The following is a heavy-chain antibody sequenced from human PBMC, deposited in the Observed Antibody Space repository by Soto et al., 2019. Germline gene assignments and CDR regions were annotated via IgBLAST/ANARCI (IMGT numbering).Heavy chain of an antibody. D-gene: IGHD3-22*01. CDR1: GGSIISGDYY. Sequence: NPSETLSLTCTVSGGSIISGDYYWSWIRQPPGKGLEWIGYIYYSGSTYYNPSLKSRVTISVDTSKNQFSLKLSSVTAADTAVYYCARAVYYYDSSGYGRPYYFDYWGQGTLVTVSS. J-gene: IGHJ4*02. V-gene: IGHV4-30-4*01. CDR2: IYYSGST. CDR3: ARAVYYYDSSGYGRPYYFDY.